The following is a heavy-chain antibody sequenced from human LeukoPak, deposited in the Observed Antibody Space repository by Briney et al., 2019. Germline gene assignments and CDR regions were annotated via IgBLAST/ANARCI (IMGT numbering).Heavy chain of an antibody. Sequence: GGSLRLSCAASGFTFSRYAMFWVRQAPGKGLEYVSVISSNGGRTYYGNSVKGRFTVSRDNSKNTLYLQLGSLKSEDMAVYYCAREGEVNMDVWGKGTTVTVSS. J-gene: IGHJ6*04. D-gene: IGHD3-16*01. CDR3: AREGEVNMDV. V-gene: IGHV3-64*01. CDR2: ISSNGGRT. CDR1: GFTFSRYA.